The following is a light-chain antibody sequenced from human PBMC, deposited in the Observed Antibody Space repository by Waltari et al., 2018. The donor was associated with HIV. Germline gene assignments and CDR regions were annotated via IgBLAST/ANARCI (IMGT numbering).Light chain of an antibody. CDR1: TSDLGIFDS. Sequence: QSALTQPASVSGSPGRSITLSCAGTTSDLGIFDSVSWYQQHPGRAPQLMIFGVYSRPSGVSSRFSGSKSGNTASLTISGLQAEDEANYYCCSYTAIHTLIFGGGTKLTVL. CDR3: CSYTAIHTLI. CDR2: GVY. J-gene: IGLJ2*01. V-gene: IGLV2-14*01.